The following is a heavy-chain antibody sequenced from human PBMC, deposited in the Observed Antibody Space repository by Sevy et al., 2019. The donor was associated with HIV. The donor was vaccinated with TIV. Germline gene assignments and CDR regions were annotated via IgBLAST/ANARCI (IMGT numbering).Heavy chain of an antibody. CDR1: GYTFTTYD. Sequence: ASVKVSCKASGYTFTTYDINWVRQATGQGLEWMGWMNPNSGNTASAQKFQGRVTMTRDISIGTAYLELTGLRSEDSAVFYCARDVSDCNSTSCYSHGMDVWGQGTTVTVSS. CDR3: ARDVSDCNSTSCYSHGMDV. D-gene: IGHD2-2*01. J-gene: IGHJ6*02. CDR2: MNPNSGNT. V-gene: IGHV1-8*01.